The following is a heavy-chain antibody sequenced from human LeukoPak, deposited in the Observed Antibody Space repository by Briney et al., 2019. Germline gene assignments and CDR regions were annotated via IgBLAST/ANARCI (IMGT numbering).Heavy chain of an antibody. J-gene: IGHJ6*02. CDR3: ARDGHCSSTSCYYYYGMDV. V-gene: IGHV1-2*02. CDR1: GYTFTGYY. Sequence: ASVKVSCKASGYTFTGYYMHWVRQAPRQGLEWMGWINPNSGGTNYAQKFQGRVTMTRDTSISTAYMELRSLRSDDTAVYYCARDGHCSSTSCYYYYGMDVWGQGTTVTVSS. CDR2: INPNSGGT. D-gene: IGHD2-2*01.